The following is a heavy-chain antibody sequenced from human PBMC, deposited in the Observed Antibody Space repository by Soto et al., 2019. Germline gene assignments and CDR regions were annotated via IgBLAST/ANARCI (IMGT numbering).Heavy chain of an antibody. J-gene: IGHJ4*02. CDR1: GGSISSGDYS. V-gene: IGHV4-30-2*01. Sequence: QLQLQESGSGLVKPSQTLPLTCAVSGGSISSGDYSWSWIRQPPGKGLEWIGYIYHSGSTSYSPSLKSRVTISIDRSKNQFSLKLSSVTAADTAVYYCAREFDYWGQGTLVTVSS. CDR3: AREFDY. CDR2: IYHSGST.